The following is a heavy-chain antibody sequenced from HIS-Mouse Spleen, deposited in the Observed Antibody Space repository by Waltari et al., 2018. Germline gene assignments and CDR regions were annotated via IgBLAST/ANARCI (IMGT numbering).Heavy chain of an antibody. CDR1: GYHFTGHY. V-gene: IGHV1-2*02. D-gene: IGHD6-6*01. J-gene: IGHJ3*02. Sequence: QVQLVQSGAEVKKPGASVKVSWQASGYHFTGHYMPWVLTAPGQGLEWMGWINPNSGGTNYAQKCQGRVTMTRDTSISTAYMELSRLRSDDTAVYYCARDRSVAARPAFDIWGQGTMVTVSS. CDR3: ARDRSVAARPAFDI. CDR2: INPNSGGT.